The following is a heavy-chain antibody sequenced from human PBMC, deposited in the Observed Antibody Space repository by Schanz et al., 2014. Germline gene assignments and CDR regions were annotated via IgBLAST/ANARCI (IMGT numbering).Heavy chain of an antibody. CDR3: ARAGQDYSDSSGYATYYFGN. Sequence: QVQLVQSGAEVKKPGSSVKVSCKASGGTFSSYTISWVRQAPGQGLEWMGKIIPILGMENYAQKFQGRVTITADISTSTAYMELSNLRSEDTAVYYCARAGQDYSDSSGYATYYFGNWGQGTLVTVSS. J-gene: IGHJ4*02. V-gene: IGHV1-69*09. D-gene: IGHD3-22*01. CDR1: GGTFSSYT. CDR2: IIPILGME.